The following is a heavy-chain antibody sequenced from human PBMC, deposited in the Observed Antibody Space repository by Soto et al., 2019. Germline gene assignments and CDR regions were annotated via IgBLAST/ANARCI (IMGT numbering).Heavy chain of an antibody. CDR1: GLPFSASG. CDR2: IWSDGSKE. CDR3: ARDKGTTCLDT. J-gene: IGHJ5*02. V-gene: IGHV3-33*01. Sequence: QAQLVESGGGVVQPGRSLRLSCAASGLPFSASGMHWVRQAPGKGLEWVAMIWSDGSKEYYADSVKGRFTITRDNSKNMIFLQMDSLRAEDTAVYYWARDKGTTCLDTWGQGNMVTVSS. D-gene: IGHD1-26*01.